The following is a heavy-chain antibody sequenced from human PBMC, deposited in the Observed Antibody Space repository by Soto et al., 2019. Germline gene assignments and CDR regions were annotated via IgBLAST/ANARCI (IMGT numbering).Heavy chain of an antibody. J-gene: IGHJ6*02. Sequence: SLRLSCAASGFTFSSYGMHWVRQAPGKGLEWVAVIWYDGSNKYYADSVKGRFTISRDNSKNTLYLQMNSLRAEDTAVYYCARDRLAAAASPGYYYGMDVWGQGTTVTVSS. CDR2: IWYDGSNK. CDR1: GFTFSSYG. CDR3: ARDRLAAAASPGYYYGMDV. V-gene: IGHV3-33*01. D-gene: IGHD6-13*01.